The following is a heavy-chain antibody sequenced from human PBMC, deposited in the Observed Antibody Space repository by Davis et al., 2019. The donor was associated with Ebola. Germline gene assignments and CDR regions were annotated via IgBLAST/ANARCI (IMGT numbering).Heavy chain of an antibody. CDR3: ARRPSQADYGDPYWYFDL. D-gene: IGHD4-17*01. J-gene: IGHJ2*01. Sequence: AASVKVSCKASEGTFSSYAISWVRQAPGQGLEWMGGIIPIFGTEKYAQKFQGRVTITADESTSTAYMELSSLRSEDTAVYYCARRPSQADYGDPYWYFDLWGRGTLVTVSS. CDR1: EGTFSSYA. V-gene: IGHV1-69*13. CDR2: IIPIFGTE.